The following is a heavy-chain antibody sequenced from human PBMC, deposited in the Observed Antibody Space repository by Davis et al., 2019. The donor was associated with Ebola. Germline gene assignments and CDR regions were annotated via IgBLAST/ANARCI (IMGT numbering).Heavy chain of an antibody. CDR1: GGSISSYY. CDR3: ARNLGTPQDV. V-gene: IGHV3-7*01. J-gene: IGHJ6*02. Sequence: ETLSLTCTVSGGSISSYYWSWIRQPPGKGLEWVANIRPDGSEEQYVDSLKGRITISRDNAKNSLYLQMNSLRDEDTAVYYCARNLGTPQDVWGQGTTVTVSS. CDR2: IRPDGSEE.